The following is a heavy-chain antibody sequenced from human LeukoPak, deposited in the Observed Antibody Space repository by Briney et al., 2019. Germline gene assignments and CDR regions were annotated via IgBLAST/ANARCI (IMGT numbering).Heavy chain of an antibody. CDR2: ISSSGSTI. Sequence: GGSLRLSCAASGFTFSNAWMSWVRQAPGKGLEWVSYISSSGSTIYYADSVEGRFTISRDNAKNSLYLQMNSLRAEDTAVYYCARDPLWFGELMATFDYWGQGTLVTVSS. CDR3: ARDPLWFGELMATFDY. V-gene: IGHV3-11*01. J-gene: IGHJ4*02. D-gene: IGHD3-10*01. CDR1: GFTFSNAW.